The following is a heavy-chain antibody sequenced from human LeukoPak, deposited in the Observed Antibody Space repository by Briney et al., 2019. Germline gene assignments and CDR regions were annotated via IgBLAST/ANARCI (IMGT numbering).Heavy chain of an antibody. CDR1: GFTFCSDW. V-gene: IGHV3-7*01. Sequence: PGGSLRLSCAASGFTFCSDWMSWIRQAPGKGLEWVANIKQDGSEKYYVDSVKGRFTISRDNAKNSLYLQMNSLRAEDTAVYYCARDRTSVIAAAGTWFDPWGQGTLVTVSS. CDR3: ARDRTSVIAAAGTWFDP. J-gene: IGHJ5*02. CDR2: IKQDGSEK. D-gene: IGHD6-13*01.